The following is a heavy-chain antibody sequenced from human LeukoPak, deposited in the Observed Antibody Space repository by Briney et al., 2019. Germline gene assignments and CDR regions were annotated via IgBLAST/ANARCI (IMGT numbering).Heavy chain of an antibody. Sequence: RTGGSLRLSCATSGFTFNNYAMHWVRQAPGKGLEWVAVISYDGSNKYYADSVKGRFTISRDNSKNTLYLQMNSLRAEDTAVYYCAELGITMIGGVWGKGTTVTISS. D-gene: IGHD3-10*02. CDR1: GFTFNNYA. V-gene: IGHV3-30*04. CDR2: ISYDGSNK. J-gene: IGHJ6*04. CDR3: AELGITMIGGV.